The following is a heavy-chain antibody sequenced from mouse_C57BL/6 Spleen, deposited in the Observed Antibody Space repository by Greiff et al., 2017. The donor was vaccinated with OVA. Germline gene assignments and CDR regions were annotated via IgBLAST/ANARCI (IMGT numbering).Heavy chain of an antibody. CDR1: GYTFTSYW. V-gene: IGHV1-69*01. CDR3: ARSVYYGNPWFAY. CDR2: IDPSDSYT. Sequence: VKLQQPGAELVMPGASVKLSCKASGYTFTSYWMHWVKQRPGQGLEWIGEIDPSDSYTNYNQKFKGKSTLTVDKSSSTAYMQLSSLTSEDSAVYYCARSVYYGNPWFAYWGQGTLVTASA. J-gene: IGHJ3*01. D-gene: IGHD2-1*01.